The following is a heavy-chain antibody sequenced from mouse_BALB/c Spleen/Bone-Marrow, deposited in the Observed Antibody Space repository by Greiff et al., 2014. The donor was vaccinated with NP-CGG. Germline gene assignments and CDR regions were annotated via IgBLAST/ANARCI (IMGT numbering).Heavy chain of an antibody. CDR3: ARNYDYDGGYYAMDY. CDR1: GYNFISYW. J-gene: IGHJ4*01. V-gene: IGHV1-7*01. CDR2: INPSTGYT. Sequence: QVQLQQSGAELAKPGASVKMSCKASGYNFISYWMHWVKQRPGKGLEWIGYINPSTGYTEYNQKFKDKATLTADKSYSKAYMQLNSRTSEDSAVYYCARNYDYDGGYYAMDYWGQGTSVTVSS. D-gene: IGHD2-4*01.